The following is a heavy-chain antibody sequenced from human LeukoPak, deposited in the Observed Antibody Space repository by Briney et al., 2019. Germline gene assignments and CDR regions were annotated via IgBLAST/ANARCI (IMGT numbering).Heavy chain of an antibody. V-gene: IGHV3-74*01. D-gene: IGHD4/OR15-4a*01. CDR3: ARDYGA. J-gene: IGHJ5*02. CDR1: GFTFSRYW. Sequence: GGSLRLSCAASGFTFSRYWMHCVRQAPGKGLVWVSRINSDGYSTTYADSVKGRFTISRDNAKNKLYLQMNSLRADDTAVYYCARDYGAWGQGTLVTVST. CDR2: INSDGYST.